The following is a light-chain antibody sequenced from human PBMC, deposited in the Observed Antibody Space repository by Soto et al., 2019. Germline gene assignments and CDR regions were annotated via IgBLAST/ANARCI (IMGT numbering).Light chain of an antibody. CDR2: SAS. J-gene: IGKJ2*01. V-gene: IGKV1-17*01. CDR3: LQHSDYPFT. Sequence: DIQMTQSPSSLSASVGDRVTITCRASQGIRDALGWYQQKPGTVPKRMIYSASSLQNGVPSRFIGSGSETVFTLTISSLQPEDFATYFCLQHSDYPFTFGQGTRLEI. CDR1: QGIRDA.